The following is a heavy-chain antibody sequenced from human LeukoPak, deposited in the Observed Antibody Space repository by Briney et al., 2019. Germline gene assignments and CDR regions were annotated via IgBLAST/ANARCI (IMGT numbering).Heavy chain of an antibody. V-gene: IGHV2-5*02. Sequence: SGPTLVNPTQSLTLTCTCSGFSLSDAGEGVGWTRQSPGKGLEWLALIYWDDDPRYSPSLKSRLTITKDNFKKQVVLTMTNMDPVDTATYYCVHRQTSAWNRGAFDLWGQGAMVTVSS. CDR3: VHRQTSAWNRGAFDL. J-gene: IGHJ3*01. D-gene: IGHD1-1*01. CDR1: GFSLSDAGEG. CDR2: IYWDDDP.